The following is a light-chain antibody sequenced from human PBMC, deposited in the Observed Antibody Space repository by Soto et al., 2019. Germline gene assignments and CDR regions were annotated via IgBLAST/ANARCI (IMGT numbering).Light chain of an antibody. J-gene: IGKJ1*01. CDR3: QQFHNWPPWT. V-gene: IGKV3D-15*01. Sequence: EIVMTQSPGTLSVSPGERATLSCRASQSVSINLAWYQQKPGQAPRLLIYDASTRATGIPARFSGSGYGTEFTLTISSLQSEDFAVYYCQQFHNWPPWTFGQGTRWIS. CDR2: DAS. CDR1: QSVSIN.